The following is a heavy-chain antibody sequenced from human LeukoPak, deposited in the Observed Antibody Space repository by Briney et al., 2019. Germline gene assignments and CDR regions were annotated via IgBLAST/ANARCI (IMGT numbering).Heavy chain of an antibody. CDR3: AKDRLKAARPEDAFDI. V-gene: IGHV3-23*01. Sequence: PGGSLRLSCAASRFTFSSYAMSWVRQAPGKGLEWVSGISGSGGSTYYADSVKGRFTISRDSSKNTLFLQMNSLRAEDTAVYYCAKDRLKAARPEDAFDIWGQGTMVTVSS. J-gene: IGHJ3*02. CDR1: RFTFSSYA. CDR2: ISGSGGST. D-gene: IGHD6-6*01.